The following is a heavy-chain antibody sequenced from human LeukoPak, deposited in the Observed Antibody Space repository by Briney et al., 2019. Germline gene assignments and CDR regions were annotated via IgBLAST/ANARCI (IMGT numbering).Heavy chain of an antibody. D-gene: IGHD6-19*01. J-gene: IGHJ6*02. CDR3: ARVLSGGMDV. V-gene: IGHV3-7*01. CDR2: IKHDGSEKQDGSEK. Sequence: GGSLRLSCAASGFTFSQYWMSWVRQAPGKGLEWVANIKHDGSEKQDGSEKNYVDSAKGRFTISRDNAKNSLYLQMNSLRAEDTAVYYCARVLSGGMDVWGQGTTVTVSS. CDR1: GFTFSQYW.